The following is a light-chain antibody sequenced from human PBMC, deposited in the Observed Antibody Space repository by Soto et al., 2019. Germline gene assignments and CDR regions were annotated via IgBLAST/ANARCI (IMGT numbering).Light chain of an antibody. J-gene: IGKJ4*01. CDR2: DAS. CDR1: QDISNY. V-gene: IGKV1-33*01. Sequence: DIQMTQSPSSLSASVGDRVTITCQASQDISNYLNWYQQKPGKAPKLLIYDASNLGSGVPSRFSGSGSGTEFTLTISSLQSEDFATYFCQQVESYPSTFGGGTKVDIK. CDR3: QQVESYPST.